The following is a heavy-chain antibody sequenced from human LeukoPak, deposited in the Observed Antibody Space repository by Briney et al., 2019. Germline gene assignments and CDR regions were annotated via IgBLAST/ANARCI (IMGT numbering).Heavy chain of an antibody. CDR1: GFTVSTNY. V-gene: IGHV3-53*01. D-gene: IGHD3-9*01. J-gene: IGHJ4*02. CDR2: ISSAGTT. Sequence: VGTLRLSCAASGFTVSTNYMSTVPQAPGKGLEGVSLISSAGTTYYADSVKARFTISRDKSKNTLYLQMNSLRAEDTAVYYCARNYYDVLTGVRNWGQGTLVIVSS. CDR3: ARNYYDVLTGVRN.